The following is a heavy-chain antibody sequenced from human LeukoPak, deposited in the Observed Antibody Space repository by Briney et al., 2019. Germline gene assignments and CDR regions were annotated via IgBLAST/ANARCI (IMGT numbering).Heavy chain of an antibody. CDR2: INHSGST. V-gene: IGHV4-34*01. CDR3: ARAIAAAGSFDY. CDR1: GGSFSGYY. J-gene: IGHJ4*02. D-gene: IGHD6-13*01. Sequence: SETLSLTCAVYGGSFSGYYWSWIRQPPGKGLEWIGEINHSGSTNCNPSLKSRVTISVDTSKNQFSLKLSSVTAADTAVYYCARAIAAAGSFDYWGQGTLVTVSS.